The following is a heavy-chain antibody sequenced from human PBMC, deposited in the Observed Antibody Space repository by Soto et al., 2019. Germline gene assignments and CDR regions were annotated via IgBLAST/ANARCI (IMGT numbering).Heavy chain of an antibody. J-gene: IGHJ4*02. D-gene: IGHD6-13*01. V-gene: IGHV3-33*01. CDR3: ARVTAAGYFDY. CDR1: GFTFSSYG. CDR2: IWYDGSNK. Sequence: ESGGGVVQPGRSLRLSCAASGFTFSSYGMHWVRQAPGKGLEWVAVIWYDGSNKYYADSVKGRFTISRDNSKNTLYLQMNSLRAEDTAVYYCARVTAAGYFDYWGQGTLVTVSS.